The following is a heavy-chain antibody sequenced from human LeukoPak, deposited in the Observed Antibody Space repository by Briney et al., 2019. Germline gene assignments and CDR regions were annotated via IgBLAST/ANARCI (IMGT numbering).Heavy chain of an antibody. V-gene: IGHV3-23*01. CDR3: TKELHVAVAVADYYYFYMDV. CDR2: INGGGNTT. J-gene: IGHJ6*03. D-gene: IGHD6-19*01. Sequence: GGSLRLSCAASGFTFSSFAMGWVRQSPGKGLEWFSTINGGGNTTFYSDSVKGRFTISRDNSKNTLYLHIDSLRPDDTATYYCTKELHVAVAVADYYYFYMDVWGRGTAVTVSS. CDR1: GFTFSSFA.